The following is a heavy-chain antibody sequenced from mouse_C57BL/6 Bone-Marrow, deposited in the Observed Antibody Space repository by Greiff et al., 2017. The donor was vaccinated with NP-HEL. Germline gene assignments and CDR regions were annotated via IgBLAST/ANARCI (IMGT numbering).Heavy chain of an antibody. CDR3: TTDYYGGPGNAMDY. V-gene: IGHV14-4*01. CDR1: GFNIKDDY. CDR2: IDPENGDT. Sequence: PLQQSGAELMRPGASVKLSCTASGFNIKDDYMHWVKQRPEQGLEWIGWIDPENGDTEYASKFQGKATITADTSSNTAYLQLSSLTSEDTAVYYCTTDYYGGPGNAMDYWGQGTSVTVSS. J-gene: IGHJ4*01. D-gene: IGHD1-1*01.